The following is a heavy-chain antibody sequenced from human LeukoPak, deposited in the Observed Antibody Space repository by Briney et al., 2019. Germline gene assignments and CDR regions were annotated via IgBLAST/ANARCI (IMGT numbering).Heavy chain of an antibody. J-gene: IGHJ3*02. D-gene: IGHD3-3*01. Sequence: SETLSLTCTVSGGSISSYFWTWIRQPAGKGLEWIGHIYTSGSTNYNLPLKSRVTMSVDTSKNQFSLKLSSVTAADTAVYYCARDADFGSGSNDAFDIWGQGTMVTVSS. CDR2: IYTSGST. CDR3: ARDADFGSGSNDAFDI. V-gene: IGHV4-4*07. CDR1: GGSISSYF.